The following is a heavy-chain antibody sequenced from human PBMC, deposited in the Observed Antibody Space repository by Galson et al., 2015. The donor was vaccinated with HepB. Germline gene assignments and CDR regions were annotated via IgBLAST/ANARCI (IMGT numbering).Heavy chain of an antibody. D-gene: IGHD1-7*01. J-gene: IGHJ3*02. CDR3: ARDGDNWNYRDDAFDI. V-gene: IGHV3-30-3*01. Sequence: SLRLSCAASGFTFSSYAMHWVRQAPGKGLEWVAVISYDGSNKYYADSVKGRFTISRDNSKNTLYLQMNSLRAEDTAVYYCARDGDNWNYRDDAFDIWGQGTMVTVSS. CDR2: ISYDGSNK. CDR1: GFTFSSYA.